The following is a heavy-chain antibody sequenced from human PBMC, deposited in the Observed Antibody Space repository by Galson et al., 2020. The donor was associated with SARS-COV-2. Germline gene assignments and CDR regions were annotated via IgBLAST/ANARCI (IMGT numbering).Heavy chain of an antibody. CDR1: GGSISSGGYY. CDR3: ARDVGYCSGGSCFRAAFDF. D-gene: IGHD2-15*01. J-gene: IGHJ3*01. Sequence: SETLSLTCTVSGGSISSGGYYWSWIRQHPGKGLEWIGYTSYSGRTYYNPSHKSRVTISVYTSKTQFSLKLSSVTAADTAVYYCARDVGYCSGGSCFRAAFDFWGQGTMVTVSS. V-gene: IGHV4-31*03. CDR2: TSYSGRT.